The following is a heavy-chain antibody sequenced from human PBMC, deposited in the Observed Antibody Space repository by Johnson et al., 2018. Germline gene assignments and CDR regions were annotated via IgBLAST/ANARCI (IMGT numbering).Heavy chain of an antibody. CDR2: ISSCSPTI. CDR1: GFTFSSYS. J-gene: IGHJ6*03. Sequence: VQLVQSGGGLVKPGGSXRLSCAASGFTFSSYSMNWVRQAPGKGLEWVSSISSCSPTIYYADSVKGRFTISRDNALNSLYLHMDSLRAEDTAGYYCAREGEGSGYAASNYYYYMDGWGKGTTVSVS. D-gene: IGHD5-12*01. V-gene: IGHV3-21*01. CDR3: AREGEGSGYAASNYYYYMDG.